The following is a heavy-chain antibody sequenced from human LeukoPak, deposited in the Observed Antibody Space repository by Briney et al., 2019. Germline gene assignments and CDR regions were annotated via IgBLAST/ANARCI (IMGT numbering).Heavy chain of an antibody. J-gene: IGHJ4*02. CDR2: IDPSDSYT. D-gene: IGHD2-21*02. Sequence: GESLKISCKGSGYSFTSYWISWVRQMPGKGLEWMGRIDPSDSYTNYSPSSQGHVTISADKSISTAYLQWSSLKASDTAMYYCARHEYCGGDCYPTGYWGQGTLVTVSS. CDR3: ARHEYCGGDCYPTGY. CDR1: GYSFTSYW. V-gene: IGHV5-10-1*01.